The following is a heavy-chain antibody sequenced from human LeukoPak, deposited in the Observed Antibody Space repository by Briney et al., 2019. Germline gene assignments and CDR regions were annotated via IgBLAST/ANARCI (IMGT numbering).Heavy chain of an antibody. CDR2: IYPGDSDT. CDR1: GYSFTSYW. D-gene: IGHD4-17*01. J-gene: IGHJ4*02. CDR3: ARTPNLYGGYGRFDY. V-gene: IGHV5-51*01. Sequence: GESLKISCKGSGYSFTSYWIGWVRQMPGKGLEWMGIIYPGDSDTRYSPSFQGQVTISADKSISTAYLQWSSLKASDTAMYYCARTPNLYGGYGRFDYWGQGTLVTVSS.